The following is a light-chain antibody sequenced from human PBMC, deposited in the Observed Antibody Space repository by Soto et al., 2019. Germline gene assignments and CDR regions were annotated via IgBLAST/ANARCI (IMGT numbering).Light chain of an antibody. Sequence: EIVLTQSPGTLSLSPGERATLSCRASQSLSTTYLAWYQQKPGQAPRLLIYGSSSRATGIPDRFGGSGSGTEFTLTISRLEAEDFAVYYCQQYGRSPPYTFGQGTKLDIK. V-gene: IGKV3-20*01. J-gene: IGKJ2*01. CDR3: QQYGRSPPYT. CDR1: QSLSTTY. CDR2: GSS.